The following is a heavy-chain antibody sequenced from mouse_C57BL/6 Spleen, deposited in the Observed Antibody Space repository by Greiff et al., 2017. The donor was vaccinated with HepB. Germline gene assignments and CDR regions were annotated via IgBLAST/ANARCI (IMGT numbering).Heavy chain of an antibody. CDR2: IDPSDSYT. CDR3: ARRDSTDYDFYYYAMDY. V-gene: IGHV1-69*01. D-gene: IGHD2-4*01. CDR1: GYTFTSYW. J-gene: IGHJ4*01. Sequence: QVQLQQSGAELVMPGASVKLSCKASGYTFTSYWMHWVKQRPGQGLEWIGEIDPSDSYTNYNQKFKGKSTLTVDKSSSTAYMQLSSLTSEDSAVYYCARRDSTDYDFYYYAMDYWGQGTSVTVSS.